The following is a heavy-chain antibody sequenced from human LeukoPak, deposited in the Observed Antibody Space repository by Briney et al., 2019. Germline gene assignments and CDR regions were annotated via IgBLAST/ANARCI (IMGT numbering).Heavy chain of an antibody. CDR3: ARCPAALNWFDP. D-gene: IGHD2-2*01. CDR2: INPNSGGT. Sequence: ASVKVSCKASGYTFTGYYMHWVRQAPGQGLEWMGWINPNSGGTNYAQKFQGRVTMTRDTSTSTAYMELRSLRSDDTAVYYCARCPAALNWFDPWGQGTLVTVSS. J-gene: IGHJ5*02. V-gene: IGHV1-2*02. CDR1: GYTFTGYY.